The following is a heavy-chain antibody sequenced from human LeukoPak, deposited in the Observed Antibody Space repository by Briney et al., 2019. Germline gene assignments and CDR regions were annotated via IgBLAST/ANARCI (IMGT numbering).Heavy chain of an antibody. Sequence: ASVKVSCKASGYTFTSYGISWVGQAPGQGLEWMGWISAYNGNTNYAQKLQGRVTMTTDTSTSTAYMELRSLRSDDTAVYYCARESPLTYYYDSSGFFAFDYWGQGTLVTVSS. J-gene: IGHJ4*02. CDR2: ISAYNGNT. D-gene: IGHD3-22*01. V-gene: IGHV1-18*01. CDR1: GYTFTSYG. CDR3: ARESPLTYYYDSSGFFAFDY.